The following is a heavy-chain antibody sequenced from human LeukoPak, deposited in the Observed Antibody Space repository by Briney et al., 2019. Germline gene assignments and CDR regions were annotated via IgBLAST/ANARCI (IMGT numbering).Heavy chain of an antibody. J-gene: IGHJ4*02. V-gene: IGHV4-59*08. Sequence: SETLSLTCTVSGDSINNYYWSWIRQPPGKGLEWIGYIYYTGSTNYNPPLKSRVTILVDTSKNHFSLKLSSVTAADTAVYYCARQGEMATILDYWGQGTLVTVSS. CDR1: GDSINNYY. CDR3: ARQGEMATILDY. CDR2: IYYTGST. D-gene: IGHD5-24*01.